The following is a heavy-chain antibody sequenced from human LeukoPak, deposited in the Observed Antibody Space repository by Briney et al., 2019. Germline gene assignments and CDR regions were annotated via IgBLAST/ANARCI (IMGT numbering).Heavy chain of an antibody. D-gene: IGHD1-26*01. CDR1: GFTFSSYA. CDR2: ISGSGGST. V-gene: IGHV3-23*01. Sequence: GASLRLSCAASGFTFSSYAMSWVRQAPGKGLEWVSAISGSGGSTYYADSVKGRFTISRDNSKNTLYLQMNSLRAEDTAVYYCAKDKSGSYTIFDYWGQGTLVTVSS. CDR3: AKDKSGSYTIFDY. J-gene: IGHJ4*02.